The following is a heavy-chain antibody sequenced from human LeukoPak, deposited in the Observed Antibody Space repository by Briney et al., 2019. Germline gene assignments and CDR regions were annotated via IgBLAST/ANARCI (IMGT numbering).Heavy chain of an antibody. V-gene: IGHV4-34*01. D-gene: IGHD4-17*01. Sequence: SETLSFTCAVYGGSFSGYYWSWIRQPPGKGLEWIGEINHSGSTNYNPSLKSRVTISVDTSKNQFSLKLSSVTAADTAVYYCARGPWDYVGVYDYWGQGTLVTVSS. CDR2: INHSGST. CDR3: ARGPWDYVGVYDY. CDR1: GGSFSGYY. J-gene: IGHJ4*02.